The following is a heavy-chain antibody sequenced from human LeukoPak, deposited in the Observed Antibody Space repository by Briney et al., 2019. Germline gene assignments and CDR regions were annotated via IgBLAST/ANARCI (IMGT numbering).Heavy chain of an antibody. J-gene: IGHJ3*02. CDR2: ISSSSSYI. CDR3: ARPRGREVYAFDI. D-gene: IGHD1-26*01. CDR1: GFTFSSYS. V-gene: IGHV3-21*01. Sequence: GGSLRLSCAASGFTFSSYSMNWVRQAPGKGLEWVSSISSSSSYIYYADSVKGRFTISRDNAKNSLYLQMNSLRAADTAVYYCARPRGREVYAFDIWGQGTMVTVSS.